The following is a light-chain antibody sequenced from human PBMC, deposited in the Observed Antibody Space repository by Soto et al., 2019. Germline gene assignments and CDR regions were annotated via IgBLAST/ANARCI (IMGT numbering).Light chain of an antibody. J-gene: IGKJ5*01. CDR2: DAS. V-gene: IGKV1-5*01. CDR3: QQSYSTPIT. CDR1: QSIGRF. Sequence: DIQMTPSPSTLSASVGDRVTITCRASQSIGRFLAWYQHPPGKAPKLLIYDASTLESGVPSRFGGTGSGTEFTFSITSLQPEDFATYYCQQSYSTPITFGQGTRLEIK.